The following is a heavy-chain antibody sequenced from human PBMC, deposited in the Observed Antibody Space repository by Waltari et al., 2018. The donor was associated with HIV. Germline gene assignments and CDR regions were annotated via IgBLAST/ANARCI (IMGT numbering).Heavy chain of an antibody. CDR1: GFPFSSYG. D-gene: IGHD1-1*01. J-gene: IGHJ4*02. V-gene: IGHV3-30*18. Sequence: QVQLVESGGGVVQPGRSLRLPCAASGFPFSSYGMHWVRQAPGKGMGWVVVISHDGRNKYYADAGKGRLTISRDNSKNTLDLKMNSLRAEDTAVYYCAKDKGGVTYIFDYWGQGTLVTVSS. CDR3: AKDKGGVTYIFDY. CDR2: ISHDGRNK.